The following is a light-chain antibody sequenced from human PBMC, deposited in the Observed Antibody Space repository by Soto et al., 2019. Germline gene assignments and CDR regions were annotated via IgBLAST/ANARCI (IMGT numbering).Light chain of an antibody. CDR2: DAS. J-gene: IGKJ1*01. CDR1: ETISSW. CDR3: QQYNSFLSVT. Sequence: DIQMTQSPSTLSASVGDRVTITCRASETISSWLAWYQQKEGKAPELLMYDASTLESGVPPRFSGSRSGTEFTLTISSLQPDDCGTYYCQQYNSFLSVTFGQGTRVEIK. V-gene: IGKV1-5*01.